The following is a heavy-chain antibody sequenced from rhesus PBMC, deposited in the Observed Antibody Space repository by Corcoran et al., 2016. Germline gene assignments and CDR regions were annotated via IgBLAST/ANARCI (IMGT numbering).Heavy chain of an antibody. V-gene: IGHV4-99*01. Sequence: QVQLQESGPGLVKPSETLSLTCAVSGYSISSGYYWGWIRQPPGKGLEYIGYISGSSGSTYDNPSLKSRVNISKDTSKNQCSLKLSSVTAADTAVYYCARLRSGSSPDYWGQGVLVTVSS. CDR2: ISGSSGST. J-gene: IGHJ4*01. CDR3: ARLRSGSSPDY. D-gene: IGHD6-25*01. CDR1: GYSISSGYY.